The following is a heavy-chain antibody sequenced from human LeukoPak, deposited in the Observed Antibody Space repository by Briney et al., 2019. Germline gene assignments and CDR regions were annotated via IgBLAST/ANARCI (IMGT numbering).Heavy chain of an antibody. Sequence: GASVKVSCKASGGTFSSYAISWVRQAPGQGLEGMGGIIPIFGTANYAQKFQGRVTITADKSTSTAYMELSSLRSEDTAVYYCARNPGRERTSFDIWGQGTMVTVSS. V-gene: IGHV1-69*06. CDR1: GGTFSSYA. J-gene: IGHJ3*02. CDR2: IIPIFGTA. D-gene: IGHD1-1*01. CDR3: ARNPGRERTSFDI.